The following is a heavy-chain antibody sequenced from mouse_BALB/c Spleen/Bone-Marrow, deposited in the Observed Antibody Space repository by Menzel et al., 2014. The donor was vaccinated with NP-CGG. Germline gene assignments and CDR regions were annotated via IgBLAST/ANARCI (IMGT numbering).Heavy chain of an antibody. Sequence: VQLQQSGAELAKPGASVKMPCKASGHTFSTYWMHWVKQRPGQGLEWIGYINPSIGYADYVQKFKDKATSTADNSSSIVYMQLSSLTSEDSAIYYCAMITFTMDYWGQGTSVTVSS. J-gene: IGHJ4*01. V-gene: IGHV1-7*01. D-gene: IGHD2-4*01. CDR3: AMITFTMDY. CDR1: GHTFSTYW. CDR2: INPSIGYA.